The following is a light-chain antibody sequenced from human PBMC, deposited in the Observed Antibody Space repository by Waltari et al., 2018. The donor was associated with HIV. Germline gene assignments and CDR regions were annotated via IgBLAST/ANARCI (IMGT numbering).Light chain of an antibody. CDR1: SSNFATTT. J-gene: IGLJ3*02. Sequence: QSVLPQPPSAPGTPGQRVTLSCSATSSNFATTTVIWYQHLPGAAPKLLPYGHHQRPSGVPDRFSGSKSATSASLVISDLHSDDEGTYYCEAWDDSVTGPVFGGGTKLTVL. V-gene: IGLV1-44*01. CDR2: GHH. CDR3: EAWDDSVTGPV.